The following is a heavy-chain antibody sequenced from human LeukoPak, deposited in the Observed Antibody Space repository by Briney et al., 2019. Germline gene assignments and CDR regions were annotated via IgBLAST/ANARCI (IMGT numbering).Heavy chain of an antibody. CDR3: ATDGRNRGIMAMDV. CDR2: ISYDGSTN. J-gene: IGHJ6*02. D-gene: IGHD3-10*01. Sequence: PGGSLRLSCSASGFPFSAYPIHWVRQTPGKGLEWLAFISYDGSTNFYADSVKGRFTISRDNSKNTGYLQIISLRPDDTAVYYCATDGRNRGIMAMDVWGQGTTVTVSS. CDR1: GFPFSAYP. V-gene: IGHV3-30-3*01.